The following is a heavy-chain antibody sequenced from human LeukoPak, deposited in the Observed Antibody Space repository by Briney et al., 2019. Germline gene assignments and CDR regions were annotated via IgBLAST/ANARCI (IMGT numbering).Heavy chain of an antibody. CDR1: GGSISSYY. Sequence: SETLSLTCTVSGGSISSYYWSWIRQPPGKGLEWIGYSYYSGSTNYNPSLKSRVTISVDTSKNQFSLKLSSVTAADTAVYYCARRREYCSGGSCYGDYYYGMDVWGQGTTVTVSS. D-gene: IGHD2-15*01. CDR2: SYYSGST. V-gene: IGHV4-59*08. J-gene: IGHJ6*02. CDR3: ARRREYCSGGSCYGDYYYGMDV.